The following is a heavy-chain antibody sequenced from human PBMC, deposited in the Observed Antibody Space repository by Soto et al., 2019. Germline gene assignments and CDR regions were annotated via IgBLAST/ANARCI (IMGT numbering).Heavy chain of an antibody. J-gene: IGHJ3*02. CDR3: ARDEDGYNYGAFDI. CDR1: GYTFTSYA. Sequence: ASVKVSCKASGYTFTSYAMHWVRQAPGQRLEWMGWINAGNGNTKYSQKFQGRVTITRDTSASTAYMELSSLRSEDTAVYYCARDEDGYNYGAFDIWGQGTMVTVS. CDR2: INAGNGNT. D-gene: IGHD5-12*01. V-gene: IGHV1-3*01.